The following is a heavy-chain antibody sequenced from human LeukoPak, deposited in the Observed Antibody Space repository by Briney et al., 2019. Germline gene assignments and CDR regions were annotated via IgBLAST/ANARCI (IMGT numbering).Heavy chain of an antibody. V-gene: IGHV3-21*01. CDR3: ARDYYDSSGYYDWLGYYYYMDV. CDR2: ISCSSNYI. CDR1: GFTFTNYC. D-gene: IGHD3-22*01. Sequence: GGSLRLSCAASGFTFTNYCMIWVRQAPGKGLEWVSSISCSSNYIYYADSAKGRFTISRDNAKNSLYLQMNSLRAEDTAVYYCARDYYDSSGYYDWLGYYYYMDVWGKGTTVTVSS. J-gene: IGHJ6*03.